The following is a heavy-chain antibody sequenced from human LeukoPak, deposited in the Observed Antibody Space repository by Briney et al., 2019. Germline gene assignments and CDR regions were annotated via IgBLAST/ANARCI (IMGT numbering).Heavy chain of an antibody. Sequence: PSETLSLTCTVSGGSISSHYWRWIRQPPGKGLEWIGYIYYSGSTNYNPSLKSRVTISVDTSKNQFSLKLSSVTAADTAVYYCARELRHLNYYDSSGYYGVRRYFDYWGQGTLVTVSS. J-gene: IGHJ4*02. CDR3: ARELRHLNYYDSSGYYGVRRYFDY. CDR1: GGSISSHY. CDR2: IYYSGST. D-gene: IGHD3-22*01. V-gene: IGHV4-59*11.